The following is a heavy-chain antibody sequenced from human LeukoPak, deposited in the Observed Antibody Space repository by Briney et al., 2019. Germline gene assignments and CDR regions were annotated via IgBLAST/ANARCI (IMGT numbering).Heavy chain of an antibody. CDR1: GFTFDDYA. V-gene: IGHV3-9*01. CDR2: ISWNSGSI. CDR3: AKDMYYYDSSGPADY. D-gene: IGHD3-22*01. Sequence: GGSLRLSCAASGFTFDDYAMHWVRQAPGKGLEWVSGISWNSGSIGYADSVKGRFTISRDNAKNSLYLQMNSLRAEDTALYYCAKDMYYYDSSGPADYWGQGTLVTVSS. J-gene: IGHJ4*02.